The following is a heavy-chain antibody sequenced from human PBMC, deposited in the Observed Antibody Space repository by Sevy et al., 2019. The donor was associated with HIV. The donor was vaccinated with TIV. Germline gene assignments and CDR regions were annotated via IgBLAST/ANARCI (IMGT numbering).Heavy chain of an antibody. J-gene: IGHJ6*02. CDR3: ARDLTMVRGIDHYYYYYGMDV. V-gene: IGHV3-53*01. Sequence: GGSLRLSCAASGFTVSSNYMSWVRQAPGKGLEWVSVIYSGGSTYYADSVKGRLTISRDNSKNTLYLQMNSLRAEDTAVYYCARDLTMVRGIDHYYYYYGMDVWGQGTTVTVSS. CDR2: IYSGGST. D-gene: IGHD3-10*01. CDR1: GFTVSSNY.